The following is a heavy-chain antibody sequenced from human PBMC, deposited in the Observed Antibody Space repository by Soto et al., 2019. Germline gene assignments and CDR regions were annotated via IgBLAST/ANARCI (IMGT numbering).Heavy chain of an antibody. D-gene: IGHD3-22*01. J-gene: IGHJ4*02. CDR2: ISYDGSNK. CDR3: ARDAYYYDSSEVPYFDY. CDR1: GFTFSSYG. Sequence: PGGSLRLSCAASGFTFSSYGMHWVRQAPGKGLEWVAVISYDGSNKYYADSVKGRFTISRDNSKNTLYLQMNSLRAEDTAVYYCARDAYYYDSSEVPYFDYWGQGTLVTVSS. V-gene: IGHV3-30*19.